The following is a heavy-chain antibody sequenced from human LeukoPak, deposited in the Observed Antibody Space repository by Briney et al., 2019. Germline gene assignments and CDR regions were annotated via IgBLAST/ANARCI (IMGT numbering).Heavy chain of an antibody. J-gene: IGHJ4*02. CDR3: AKGSGSYSDFDY. D-gene: IGHD1-26*01. CDR2: ICGSGGST. Sequence: HAAGTLRLTCAASGFTFNSSAMSRVRQAPGKGLKWVSTICGSGGSTYYADSVKGRFTISRDNSKTTLYLQMNSLSAEDTAVYYCAKGSGSYSDFDYWGQGTLVSVSS. V-gene: IGHV3-23*01. CDR1: GFTFNSSA.